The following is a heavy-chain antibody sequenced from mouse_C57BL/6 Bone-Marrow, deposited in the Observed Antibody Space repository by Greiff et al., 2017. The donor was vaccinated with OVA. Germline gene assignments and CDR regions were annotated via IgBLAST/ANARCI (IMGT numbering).Heavy chain of an antibody. V-gene: IGHV5-16*01. D-gene: IGHD1-1*02. Sequence: EVMLVESEGGLVQPGRSMKLSCTASGFTFSDYYMAWVRQVPEKGLEWVANIHYDGSSNYSLDSLKSRFIISRDNAKNILDLQMSSLKSEDTATYYCAMWFYSMDSWGQGTSVTVSS. CDR3: AMWFYSMDS. CDR2: IHYDGSSN. J-gene: IGHJ4*01. CDR1: GFTFSDYY.